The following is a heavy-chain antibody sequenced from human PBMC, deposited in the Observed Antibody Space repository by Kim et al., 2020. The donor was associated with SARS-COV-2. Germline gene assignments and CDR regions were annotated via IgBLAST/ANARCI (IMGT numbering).Heavy chain of an antibody. Sequence: GGSLRLSCAASGFTFSSYAMSWVRQAPGKGLEWVSAISGSGGSTYYADSVKGRFTISRDNSKNTLYLQMNSLRAEDTAVYYCAKNPLPNPFFGGTENFFDYWGQGTLVTVSS. CDR1: GFTFSSYA. CDR2: ISGSGGST. D-gene: IGHD3-16*01. CDR3: AKNPLPNPFFGGTENFFDY. J-gene: IGHJ4*02. V-gene: IGHV3-23*01.